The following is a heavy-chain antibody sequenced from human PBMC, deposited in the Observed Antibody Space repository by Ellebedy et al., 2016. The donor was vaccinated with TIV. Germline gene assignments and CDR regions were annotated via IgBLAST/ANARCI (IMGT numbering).Heavy chain of an antibody. V-gene: IGHV3-74*01. CDR1: GFTFSNYW. J-gene: IGHJ3*02. D-gene: IGHD3-22*01. CDR2: INRDGSSA. CDR3: AGGSGFLFDI. Sequence: GESLKISCAASGFTFSNYWIHWARQAPGKGLVWLSRINRDGSSANYADSVKGRFSISRDNSKNTLYVQMNSLRAEDTALYDCAGGSGFLFDIWGQGTMITVSS.